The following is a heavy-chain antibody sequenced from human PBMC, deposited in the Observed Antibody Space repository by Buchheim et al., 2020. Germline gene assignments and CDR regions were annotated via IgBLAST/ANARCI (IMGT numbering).Heavy chain of an antibody. Sequence: EVQLMESGGGLVKPGGSLRLSCAASGFTFSSYSMNWVRQAPGEGLEWVSSISSISSYIYYADSVKGRFTISRDNAKNSLYLQMNRLRAEDTAVYYCARDLNGSSWTYWFDPWGQGTL. J-gene: IGHJ5*02. V-gene: IGHV3-21*01. D-gene: IGHD6-6*01. CDR3: ARDLNGSSWTYWFDP. CDR2: ISSISSYI. CDR1: GFTFSSYS.